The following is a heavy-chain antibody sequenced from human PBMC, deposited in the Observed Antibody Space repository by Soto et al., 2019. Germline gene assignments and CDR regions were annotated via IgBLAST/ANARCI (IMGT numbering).Heavy chain of an antibody. D-gene: IGHD2-2*01. V-gene: IGHV4-30-2*01. Sequence: PSETLSLTCAVSGGSISSGGYSWSWIRQPPGKGLEWIGYMYHSGSTYYNPSLKSRVTISIDKPNNQFSLKLTSMTGADTAVYYCATRPPQIVVTLLPFPSWGQGTPVTVSS. J-gene: IGHJ5*02. CDR2: MYHSGST. CDR1: GGSISSGGYS. CDR3: ATRPPQIVVTLLPFPS.